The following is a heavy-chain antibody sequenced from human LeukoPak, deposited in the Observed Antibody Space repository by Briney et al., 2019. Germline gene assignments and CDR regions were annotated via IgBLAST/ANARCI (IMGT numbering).Heavy chain of an antibody. Sequence: ASVKVSCKASGYTFTSYDINWVRQATGQGLEWMGWMNPNSGNTGYAQKFQGRVTMTRNTSISTAYMELSSLRSEDTAVYYCAREGRLLLPVYYYYGMDVWGQGTMVTVSS. CDR1: GYTFTSYD. J-gene: IGHJ6*02. D-gene: IGHD2-15*01. CDR2: MNPNSGNT. CDR3: AREGRLLLPVYYYYGMDV. V-gene: IGHV1-8*01.